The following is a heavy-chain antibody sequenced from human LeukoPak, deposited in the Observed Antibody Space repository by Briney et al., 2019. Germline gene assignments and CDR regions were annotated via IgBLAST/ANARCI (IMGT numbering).Heavy chain of an antibody. CDR2: IHPEGDEK. V-gene: IGHV3-7*01. CDR3: ARRDDFSGDH. J-gene: IGHJ4*02. Sequence: PGGSLRLSCVASGFTFGNFWMSWVRHSPGRWLEWVANIHPEGDEKYHVESVMGRFTISRDNAESSLFLQMNGLRAEDTAVYYCARRDDFSGDHWGQGTLVTVFS. CDR1: GFTFGNFW. D-gene: IGHD1-1*01.